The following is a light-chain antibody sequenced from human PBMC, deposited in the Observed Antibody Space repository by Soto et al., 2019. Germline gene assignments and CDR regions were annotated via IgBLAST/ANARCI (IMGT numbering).Light chain of an antibody. CDR3: QHYKDFSWT. V-gene: IGKV1-5*03. Sequence: DINLTQSPSTLSASVGDRITITCRASQSISRWLDWYQQKPGKAPTLLIYTTSSLESGVPSRFSGSGSGTEFTLTISSLQPDDFATYYCQHYKDFSWTCGQGTKVEIK. CDR1: QSISRW. J-gene: IGKJ1*01. CDR2: TTS.